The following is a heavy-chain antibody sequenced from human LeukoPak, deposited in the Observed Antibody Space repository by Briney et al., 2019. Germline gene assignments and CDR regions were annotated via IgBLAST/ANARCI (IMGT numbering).Heavy chain of an antibody. Sequence: GGSLRLSCAASGFTFSSYAMSWVRQAPGKGLEWVSAISGSGGSTYYADSVKGRFTISRDNSKNTLYLQMNSLRAEDTAVYYCAKDLYSTEAAEEVLWFGETGYWGQGTLVTVSS. V-gene: IGHV3-23*01. CDR3: AKDLYSTEAAEEVLWFGETGY. CDR1: GFTFSSYA. CDR2: ISGSGGST. J-gene: IGHJ4*02. D-gene: IGHD3-10*01.